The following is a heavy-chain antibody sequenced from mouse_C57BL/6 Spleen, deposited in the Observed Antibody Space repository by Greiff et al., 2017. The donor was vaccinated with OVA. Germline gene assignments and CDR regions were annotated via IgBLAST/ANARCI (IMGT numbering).Heavy chain of an antibody. V-gene: IGHV5-17*01. J-gene: IGHJ4*01. CDR2: ISSGSSTI. Sequence: EVQLVESGGGLVKPGGSLKLSCAASGSTFSDYGMHWVRQAPEKGLEWVAYISSGSSTIYYADTVKGRFTISRDNAKNTLFLQMTSLRAEDTAMYYCARDHAMDYWGQGTSVTVSS. CDR3: ARDHAMDY. CDR1: GSTFSDYG.